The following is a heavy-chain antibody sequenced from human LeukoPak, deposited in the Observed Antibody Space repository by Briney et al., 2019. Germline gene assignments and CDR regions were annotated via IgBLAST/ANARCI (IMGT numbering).Heavy chain of an antibody. D-gene: IGHD2-2*02. Sequence: GGSLRLSCAASGFTFSSYSMNWVRQAPGKGLEWVSYISSSSSTIYYADSVKGRFTISRENAKNSLYLQTNSLRDEDTAVYYCAREEIVVVPAAIGGAFDIWGQGTMVTVSS. J-gene: IGHJ3*02. CDR1: GFTFSSYS. CDR2: ISSSSSTI. CDR3: AREEIVVVPAAIGGAFDI. V-gene: IGHV3-48*02.